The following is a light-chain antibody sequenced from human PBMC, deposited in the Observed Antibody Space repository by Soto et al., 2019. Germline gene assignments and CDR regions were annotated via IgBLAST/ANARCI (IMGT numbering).Light chain of an antibody. CDR2: RVY. Sequence: AVMPQSPLSLPVTPGQSASIACESNQSPMYRDGNTYLISFHQRPGQSPRRLIYRVYNRDSGVPHRFSGSGSGTDFTLEISGVEAEDVVVYYCMQATHWPYTFGQGTKLEIK. J-gene: IGKJ2*01. CDR3: MQATHWPYT. V-gene: IGKV2-30*01. CDR1: QSPMYRDGNTY.